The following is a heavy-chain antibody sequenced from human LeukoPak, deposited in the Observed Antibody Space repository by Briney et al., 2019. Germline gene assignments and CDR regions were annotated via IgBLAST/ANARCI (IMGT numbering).Heavy chain of an antibody. V-gene: IGHV3-13*04. D-gene: IGHD4-23*01. CDR3: ARAAHGGNLDY. CDR2: ICTAGDT. CDR1: GFTFSSYD. Sequence: GGSLRLSCAASGFTFSSYDMHWVRQAPGKGLEGVSAICTAGDTYYPASVKGRFTITRENTKKSLYLQMNSLRAGDTAVYYCARAAHGGNLDYWGQGTLVTVSS. J-gene: IGHJ4*02.